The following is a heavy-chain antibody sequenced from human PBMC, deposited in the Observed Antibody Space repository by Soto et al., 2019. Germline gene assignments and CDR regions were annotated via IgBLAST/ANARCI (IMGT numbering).Heavy chain of an antibody. CDR3: ARDIGPRAFDI. D-gene: IGHD3-16*02. CDR2: INAGYGNT. V-gene: IGHV1-3*01. CDR1: GYTFSSYA. J-gene: IGHJ3*02. Sequence: QVQLVQAGAEVKKPGASVKVSCKASGYTFSSYAMHWVRQAPGQRLEWMGWINAGYGNTKYSQKSQGRVTITRDTSASTAYMELSSLRSEDTAVYYCARDIGPRAFDIWGQGTMVTVSS.